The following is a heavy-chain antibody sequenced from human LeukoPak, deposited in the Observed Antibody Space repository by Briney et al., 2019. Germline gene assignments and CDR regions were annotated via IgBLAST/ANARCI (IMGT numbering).Heavy chain of an antibody. CDR1: GFIFSSYW. D-gene: IGHD2-21*02. J-gene: IGHJ5*02. V-gene: IGHV3-7*01. CDR3: ASHCGGDCYPPTKNWFDP. CDR2: IKQDRSEK. Sequence: PGGSLRLPCAASGFIFSSYWMTWVRQAPGKGLEWVANIKQDRSEKNYVDSVKGRFTISRDNAKNSLYLQMNSLRAEDTAVYYCASHCGGDCYPPTKNWFDPWGQGTLVTVSS.